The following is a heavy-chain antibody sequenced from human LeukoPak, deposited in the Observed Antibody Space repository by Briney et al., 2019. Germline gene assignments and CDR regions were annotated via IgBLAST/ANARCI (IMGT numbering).Heavy chain of an antibody. Sequence: PSETLSLTCTVSGGSISSYYWSCTRQPPGKGLEWIGYIHHSGTTDYSPSLKSRVTISVDMSKNQFFLNLTSVTAAHTAVYYCARGRLGATYWGQGTLVTVSS. CDR2: IHHSGTT. CDR3: ARGRLGATY. CDR1: GGSISSYY. V-gene: IGHV4-59*01. D-gene: IGHD1-26*01. J-gene: IGHJ4*02.